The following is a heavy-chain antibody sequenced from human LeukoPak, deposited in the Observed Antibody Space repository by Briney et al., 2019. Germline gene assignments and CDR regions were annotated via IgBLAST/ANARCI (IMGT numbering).Heavy chain of an antibody. CDR3: ARDHSSSWYYYYYMDV. D-gene: IGHD6-13*01. J-gene: IGHJ6*03. Sequence: GGSLRLSCAASGFTFSSYSMNWVRQAPGKGLEWVSSISSSSSYIYYADSVKGRFTIPRDNAKNSLYLQMNSLRAEDTAVYYCARDHSSSWYYYYYMDVWGKGTTVTVSS. CDR1: GFTFSSYS. V-gene: IGHV3-21*01. CDR2: ISSSSSYI.